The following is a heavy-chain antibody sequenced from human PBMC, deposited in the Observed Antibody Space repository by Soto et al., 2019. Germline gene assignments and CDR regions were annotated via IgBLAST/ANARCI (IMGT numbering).Heavy chain of an antibody. CDR1: GFTFNTYG. J-gene: IGHJ4*02. D-gene: IGHD3-16*01. CDR3: ARDYDHYFDY. CDR2: IWYDGRKI. Sequence: VQLVESGGGVVQPGTSLRLSCAAAGFTFNTYGIHWVRQAQGKGLEWVAVIWYDGRKIYYADSVKGRFTISRDNARNTLSLQMSSLRAEDTAVYYCARDYDHYFDYWGQGTLVTVSS. V-gene: IGHV3-33*01.